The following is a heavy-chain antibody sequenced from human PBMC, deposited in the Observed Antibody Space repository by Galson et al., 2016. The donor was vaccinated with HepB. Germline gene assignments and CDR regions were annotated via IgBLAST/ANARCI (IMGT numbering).Heavy chain of an antibody. CDR2: IYYRGTT. CDR3: AITSMIRGVFYGMDV. J-gene: IGHJ6*02. CDR1: GASMNRSSYY. D-gene: IGHD3-10*01. V-gene: IGHV4-39*01. Sequence: ETLSLTCGVTGASMNRSSYYWNWIRQPPGKGLEWIGSIYYRGTTNFNPSLKSRVTLFVDTSKNQFSLKLTSVTAADTAVYYCAITSMIRGVFYGMDVWGQGTTVTVSS.